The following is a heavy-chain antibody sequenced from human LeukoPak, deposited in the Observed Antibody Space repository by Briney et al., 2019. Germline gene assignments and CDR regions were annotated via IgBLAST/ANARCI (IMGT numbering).Heavy chain of an antibody. V-gene: IGHV4-39*07. CDR1: TFSNYW. Sequence: TFSNYWMSWVRQAPGKGLEWIGSIYYSGSTYYNPSLKSRVTISVDTSKNQFSLKLSSVTAADTAVYYCARDAVAVAGTSAGGHYWGQGTLVTVSS. J-gene: IGHJ4*02. CDR3: ARDAVAVAGTSAGGHY. CDR2: IYYSGST. D-gene: IGHD6-19*01.